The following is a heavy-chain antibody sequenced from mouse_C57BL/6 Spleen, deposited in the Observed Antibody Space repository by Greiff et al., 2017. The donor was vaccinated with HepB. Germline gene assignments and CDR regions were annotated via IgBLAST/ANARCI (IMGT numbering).Heavy chain of an antibody. V-gene: IGHV5-6*01. CDR3: ARHVIDDGYYFDY. CDR2: ISSGGSYT. CDR1: GFTFSSYG. D-gene: IGHD2-3*01. J-gene: IGHJ2*01. Sequence: EVMLVESGGDLVKPGGSLKLSCAASGFTFSSYGMSWVRQTPDKRLEWVATISSGGSYTYYPDSVKGRFTISRDNAKNTLYLQMSSLKSEDTAMYYCARHVIDDGYYFDYWGQGTTLTVSS.